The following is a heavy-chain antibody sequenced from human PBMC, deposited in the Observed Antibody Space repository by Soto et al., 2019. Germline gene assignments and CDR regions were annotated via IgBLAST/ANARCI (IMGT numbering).Heavy chain of an antibody. D-gene: IGHD3-22*01. Sequence: GGFLRLSCAASGFPFRSYAMTWFRQAPGKGLEWVSTIRSSGGSTYYVDSVKGRFTISRDNSKNTLSMQMNSLRAEDTPGYYFAKVFYDSSGYIFYALDVWGQGTMVTVSS. CDR1: GFPFRSYA. J-gene: IGHJ3*01. CDR3: AKVFYDSSGYIFYALDV. V-gene: IGHV3-23*01. CDR2: IRSSGGST.